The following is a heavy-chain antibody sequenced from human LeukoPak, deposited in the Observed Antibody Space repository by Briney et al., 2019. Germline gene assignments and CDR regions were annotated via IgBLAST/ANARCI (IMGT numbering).Heavy chain of an antibody. V-gene: IGHV3-13*01. J-gene: IGHJ3*02. CDR1: GFTFSSYD. D-gene: IGHD5-12*01. CDR2: IGSAGDT. Sequence: PGGSLRLSCAASGFTFSSYDMHWVRQATGKGLEWVSAIGSAGDTYYPGSVKGRFTISRENAKNSLYLQMNSLRAGDTAVYYCARGALVATSDGAFDIWGQGTKVTVSS. CDR3: ARGALVATSDGAFDI.